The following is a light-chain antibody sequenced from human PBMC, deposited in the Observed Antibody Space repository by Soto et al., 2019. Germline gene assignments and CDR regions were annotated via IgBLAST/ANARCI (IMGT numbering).Light chain of an antibody. CDR2: DAS. CDR1: QSVRRS. V-gene: IGKV3-15*01. CDR3: QKYYDWPLT. J-gene: IGKJ4*01. Sequence: EIVLTQSPGTLSLSPGERVTLSCRASQSVRRSLVWYQQKPAQAPRLLIYDASTRATGVPPRFSGSGSGTEFTLTISSLQSEDSAVYYCQKYYDWPLTFGGGTKVDIK.